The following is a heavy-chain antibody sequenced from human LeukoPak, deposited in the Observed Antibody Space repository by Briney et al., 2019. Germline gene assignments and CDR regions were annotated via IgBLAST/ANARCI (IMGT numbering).Heavy chain of an antibody. Sequence: GGSLRLSCAASGFTFSDAWMSWVRQAPGMGLEWVGRIKSKTDGGTTDYAAPVKGRFTISRDDSKTPLYLQINSLRTDDTAVYYCTADMPTSSRASDYWGQGTLVTVSS. CDR3: TADMPTSSRASDY. CDR1: GFTFSDAW. CDR2: IKSKTDGGTT. J-gene: IGHJ4*02. D-gene: IGHD1-26*01. V-gene: IGHV3-15*01.